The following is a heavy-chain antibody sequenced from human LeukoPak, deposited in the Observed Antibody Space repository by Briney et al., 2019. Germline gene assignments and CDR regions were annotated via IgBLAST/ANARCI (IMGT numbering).Heavy chain of an antibody. Sequence: ASVKVSCKASGYTFIDHYIHWVRQAPGQGLEWMGWINPNSGDTNYPQRFQGRVTMTRDTSISTAYVELSRLRSDDTAMYYCAPSKPWLQPCFDYWGQGTLVTASS. CDR2: INPNSGDT. D-gene: IGHD5-24*01. V-gene: IGHV1-2*02. CDR1: GYTFIDHY. CDR3: APSKPWLQPCFDY. J-gene: IGHJ4*02.